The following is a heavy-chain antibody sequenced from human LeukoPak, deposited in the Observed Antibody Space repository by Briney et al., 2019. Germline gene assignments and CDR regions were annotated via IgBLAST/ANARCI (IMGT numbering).Heavy chain of an antibody. J-gene: IGHJ4*02. CDR1: GGSISSGSYY. Sequence: PSETLSLTCTVSGGSISSGSYYWSWIRQPAGKGLEWIGRIYTSGSTNYNPSLKSRVTISVDTSKNQFSLKLSSVTAADTAVYYCARPNCSGGSCYSGPFDYWGQGTLVTVSS. CDR2: IYTSGST. D-gene: IGHD2-15*01. V-gene: IGHV4-61*02. CDR3: ARPNCSGGSCYSGPFDY.